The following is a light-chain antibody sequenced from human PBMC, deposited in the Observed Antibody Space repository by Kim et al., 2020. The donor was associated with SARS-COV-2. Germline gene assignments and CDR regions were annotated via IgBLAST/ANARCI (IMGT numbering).Light chain of an antibody. V-gene: IGLV3-25*03. Sequence: SYELTQPPSVSVSPGQTARITCSGDALPKQYAYWYQQKPGQAPVLVIYKDSERPSGTPERFSGSSSGTTVTLTISGVQAEDEADYYCQSADSSGTSWVFGGGTQLTVL. CDR2: KDS. J-gene: IGLJ3*02. CDR1: ALPKQY. CDR3: QSADSSGTSWV.